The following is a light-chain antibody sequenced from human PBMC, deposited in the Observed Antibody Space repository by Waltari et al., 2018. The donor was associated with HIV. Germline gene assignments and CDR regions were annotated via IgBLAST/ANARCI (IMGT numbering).Light chain of an antibody. CDR2: AAS. CDR1: QGISSY. Sequence: DIQLTQSPSFLSTSVGDRVTITCRASQGISSYLAWYQQKPGKAPQLFIYAASTLESGVPSRFSGSGSGTEFTLTISSLQPEDFATYYCQQLNSYPLTFGGGTKVDFK. J-gene: IGKJ4*01. CDR3: QQLNSYPLT. V-gene: IGKV1-9*01.